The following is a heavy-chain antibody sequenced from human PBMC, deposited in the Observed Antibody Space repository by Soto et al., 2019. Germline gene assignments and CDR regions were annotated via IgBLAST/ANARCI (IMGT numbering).Heavy chain of an antibody. J-gene: IGHJ4*02. CDR3: ARARGYSYGYKQPDFDY. CDR1: GGSISSGGYY. V-gene: IGHV4-31*01. D-gene: IGHD5-18*01. CDR2: IYNSGST. Sequence: SETLSLTCTVSGGSISSGGYYWSWIRQHPGKGLEWIGCIYNSGSTYYNPSLKSQVTISVDTSKNQLSLKLSSVTAADTAVYFCARARGYSYGYKQPDFDYWGQGTLVTVSS.